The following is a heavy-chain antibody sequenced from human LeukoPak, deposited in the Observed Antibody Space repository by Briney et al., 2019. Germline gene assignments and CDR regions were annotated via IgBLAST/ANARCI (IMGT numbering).Heavy chain of an antibody. J-gene: IGHJ4*02. D-gene: IGHD1-26*01. V-gene: IGHV3-23*01. CDR2: ISSSGET. Sequence: GGSLRLSCAASGFTFSSYAMSWVRQAPGKGLEWVSAISSSGETYYAGSVKGRFTISRDNSKNTLYLQTNSLRAEDTAVYYCAKDAVEATAYYFDYWGQGTLVTVSS. CDR3: AKDAVEATAYYFDY. CDR1: GFTFSSYA.